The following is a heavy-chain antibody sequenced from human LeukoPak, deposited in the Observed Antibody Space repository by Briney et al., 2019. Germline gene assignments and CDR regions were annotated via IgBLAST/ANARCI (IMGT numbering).Heavy chain of an antibody. D-gene: IGHD1-26*01. Sequence: GGSLRLSCAASGFTFSSYAMSWVRQAPGKGLEWVSAISGSGGSTYYADSVKGRFTISRDNFKNTLYLQMDSLSAEDTAVYYCAKVHGREVAYYFDYWGQGTLVTVSS. CDR3: AKVHGREVAYYFDY. J-gene: IGHJ4*02. V-gene: IGHV3-23*01. CDR1: GFTFSSYA. CDR2: ISGSGGST.